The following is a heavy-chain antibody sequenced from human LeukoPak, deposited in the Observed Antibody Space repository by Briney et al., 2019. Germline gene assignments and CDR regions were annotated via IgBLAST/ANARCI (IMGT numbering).Heavy chain of an antibody. Sequence: GRSLRLSCAASGFTFNSYSMHWVRQAPGKGLEWVAVISSDASITYYADSVKGRFTVSRDNSKDTLYLQMNSLRAEDTALYYCAKDTASSGWSYLDYWGQGTLVTVSS. CDR2: ISSDASIT. CDR1: GFTFNSYS. J-gene: IGHJ4*02. V-gene: IGHV3-30*04. D-gene: IGHD6-19*01. CDR3: AKDTASSGWSYLDY.